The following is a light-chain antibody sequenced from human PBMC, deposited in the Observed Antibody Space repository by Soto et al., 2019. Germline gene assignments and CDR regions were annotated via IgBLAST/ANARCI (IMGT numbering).Light chain of an antibody. Sequence: QSVLTQPPSVSGAPGQRVTISCSGSSSNIGAGYDVHWYQQLPGTAPKLLISANNIRPSGVPDRFSGSKSGASASLAITGRQAEDEADYYCQSYDSSLSGSGVFGGGTKLTVL. CDR3: QSYDSSLSGSGV. CDR2: ANN. J-gene: IGLJ3*02. V-gene: IGLV1-40*01. CDR1: SSNIGAGYD.